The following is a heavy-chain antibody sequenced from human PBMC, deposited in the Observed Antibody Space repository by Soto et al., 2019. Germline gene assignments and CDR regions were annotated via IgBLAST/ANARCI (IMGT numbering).Heavy chain of an antibody. V-gene: IGHV3-30*18. CDR1: GFRFNNYA. CDR2: ISFDGRKQ. D-gene: IGHD3-16*01. J-gene: IGHJ4*02. Sequence: QVQLVESGGGVVQPGGSLRLSCAASGFRFNNYAIDWVRQAPGKGLEWVAFISFDGRKQYYGDSVQGRFSISRDDSKNTVFLQMSSLRPEDSALYYCAKTIGLRLGELAPDFGGQGTLVTVSS. CDR3: AKTIGLRLGELAPDF.